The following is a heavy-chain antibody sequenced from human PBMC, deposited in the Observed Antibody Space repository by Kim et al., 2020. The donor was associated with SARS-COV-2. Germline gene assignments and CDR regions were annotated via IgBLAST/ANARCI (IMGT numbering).Heavy chain of an antibody. D-gene: IGHD6-19*01. J-gene: IGHJ4*02. CDR3: ARDRVRLGY. CDR1: GGSISSYY. Sequence: SETLSLTCTVSGGSISSYYWSWIRQPPGKGLEWIGNIYYSGSTSYNPSLKSRVSISVDTSKNQFSLKLSSVTAADTAVYYCARDRVRLGYWGQGTRVTVS. CDR2: IYYSGST. V-gene: IGHV4-59*01.